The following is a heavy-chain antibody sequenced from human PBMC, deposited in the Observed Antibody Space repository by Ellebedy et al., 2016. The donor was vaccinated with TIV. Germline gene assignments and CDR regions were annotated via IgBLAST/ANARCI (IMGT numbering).Heavy chain of an antibody. CDR2: LNSNGSST. CDR1: GFTFTNYW. Sequence: GESLKISCAASGFTFTNYWMHWVRQAPGKGLVWVSRLNSNGSSTTYADSVKGRFTISRDNAKNSLYLQMNSLRAEDTAVYYCSRHTDYALDYWGQGALVTVSS. V-gene: IGHV3-74*03. CDR3: SRHTDYALDY. D-gene: IGHD4-17*01. J-gene: IGHJ4*02.